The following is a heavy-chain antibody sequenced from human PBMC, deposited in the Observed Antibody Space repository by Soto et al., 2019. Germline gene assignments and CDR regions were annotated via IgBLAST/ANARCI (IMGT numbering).Heavy chain of an antibody. D-gene: IGHD3-22*01. CDR2: IIPIFGTA. CDR1: GGPFSSYA. V-gene: IGHV1-69*13. Sequence: GSSVKVSCKASGGPFSSYAISWVRQAPGQGLEWMGGIIPIFGTANYAQKFQGRVTITADESTSTAYMELSSLRSEDTAVYYCASNYYDSSGYYYCDYWGQGTLVTVSS. CDR3: ASNYYDSSGYYYCDY. J-gene: IGHJ4*02.